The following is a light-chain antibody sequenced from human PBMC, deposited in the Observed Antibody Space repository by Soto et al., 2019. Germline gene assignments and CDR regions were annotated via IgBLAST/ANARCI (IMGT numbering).Light chain of an antibody. J-gene: IGKJ1*01. Sequence: DIQMTQSPSTLSASVGDRVTITCRASQSISSWLAWYQQKPGKAPKLLIYDASSLESGVPSRFSGSGSGTEFTLTISSLQPDDFATYYCQQYNSYSRTFGQGPKVDTK. V-gene: IGKV1-5*01. CDR3: QQYNSYSRT. CDR2: DAS. CDR1: QSISSW.